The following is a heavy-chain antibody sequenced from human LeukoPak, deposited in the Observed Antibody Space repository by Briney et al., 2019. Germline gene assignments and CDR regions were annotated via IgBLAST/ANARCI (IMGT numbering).Heavy chain of an antibody. V-gene: IGHV3-9*01. D-gene: IGHD6-19*01. Sequence: GRSLRLSCAASGFTFDDYAMHWVRQAPGKGLEWVSGISWNSGSIGYADSVKGRFTISRDNAKNSLYLQMNSLRAEDTALYYCAKGGQYSSGWYGENYWGQGTLVTVSS. CDR2: ISWNSGSI. CDR3: AKGGQYSSGWYGENY. J-gene: IGHJ4*02. CDR1: GFTFDDYA.